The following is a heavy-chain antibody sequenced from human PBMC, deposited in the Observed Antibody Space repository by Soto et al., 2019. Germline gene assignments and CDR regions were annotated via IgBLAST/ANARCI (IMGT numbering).Heavy chain of an antibody. CDR1: GFTLTTYA. J-gene: IGHJ4*02. CDR2: ISGNGVTT. Sequence: QPGGSLRLSCAASGFTLTTYAMSWVRQAPGKGLEWVSVISGNGVTTYYADSVKGRFTISRDSSKNTLYLQMNSLRVEDTAVYYCAKEDGLRGYTYGSFEFWGQGALVTVSS. CDR3: AKEDGLRGYTYGSFEF. D-gene: IGHD3-10*01. V-gene: IGHV3-23*01.